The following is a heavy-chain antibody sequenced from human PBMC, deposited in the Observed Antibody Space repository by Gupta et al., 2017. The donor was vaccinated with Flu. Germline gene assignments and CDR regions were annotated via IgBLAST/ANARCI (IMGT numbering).Heavy chain of an antibody. Sequence: QVRLLQSGAEVREPGASVKVSCKVSAFSLTEFSLHGVRQTPGQGLEWLGGFDPEESKTVFAQKFQGRVTMTEDTSTNTAYMELSSLTSEDTAVYYCATVAVLSPGALVDWFAPWGQGTQVTVSS. CDR2: FDPEESKT. CDR1: AFSLTEFS. D-gene: IGHD6-19*01. J-gene: IGHJ5*02. V-gene: IGHV1-24*01. CDR3: ATVAVLSPGALVDWFAP.